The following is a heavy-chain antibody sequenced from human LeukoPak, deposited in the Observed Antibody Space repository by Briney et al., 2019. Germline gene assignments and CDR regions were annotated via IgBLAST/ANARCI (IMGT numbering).Heavy chain of an antibody. CDR2: INHSGST. J-gene: IGHJ4*02. Sequence: PSETLSLTCAVYGGSFSGYYWSWLRQPPGKGLEWIGEINHSGSTNYNPSLKSRVTISVDTSKNQFSLKLSSVTAADTAVYYCARGRRDGYNYSGGRRFDYWGQGTLVTVSS. V-gene: IGHV4-34*01. D-gene: IGHD5-24*01. CDR1: GGSFSGYY. CDR3: ARGRRDGYNYSGGRRFDY.